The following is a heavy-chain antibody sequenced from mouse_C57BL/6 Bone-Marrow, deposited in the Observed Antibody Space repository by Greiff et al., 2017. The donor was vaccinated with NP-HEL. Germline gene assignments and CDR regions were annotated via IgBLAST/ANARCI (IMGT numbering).Heavy chain of an antibody. V-gene: IGHV1-4*01. CDR1: GYTFTSYT. J-gene: IGHJ4*01. CDR3: ARGGYPMDY. CDR2: INPSSGYT. Sequence: VQRVESGAELARPGASVKMSCKASGYTFTSYTMHWVNQRPGQGLEWIGYINPSSGYTKYNQKFKDKATLTADKSSSTAYMQLSSLTSEDSAVYYCARGGYPMDYWGQGTSVTVSS.